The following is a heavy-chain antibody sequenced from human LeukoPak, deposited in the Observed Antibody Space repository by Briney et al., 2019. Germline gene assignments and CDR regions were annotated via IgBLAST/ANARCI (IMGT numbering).Heavy chain of an antibody. CDR2: IYYSGST. J-gene: IGHJ4*02. CDR3: ARGGGYSGYDFGY. CDR1: GGSISSYY. Sequence: NPSETLSLTCTVSGGSISSYYWSWIRQPPGKGLEWIGYIYYSGSTNYNPSLKSRVTISVDTSKNQFSLNLSSVTAADTAVYYCARGGGYSGYDFGYWGQGTLVTVSS. V-gene: IGHV4-59*01. D-gene: IGHD5-12*01.